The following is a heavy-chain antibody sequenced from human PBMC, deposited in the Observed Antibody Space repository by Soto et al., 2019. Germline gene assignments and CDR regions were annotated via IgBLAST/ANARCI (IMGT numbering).Heavy chain of an antibody. Sequence: SETLSLTCTVSCGSIRSHYWNWIRQPPGKGLEWIGYIDDSGSTKYNPSLKSRVTISVDTSKNQFSLKLNSVTAADTAIYYCARDYSGSYYSFWFDPWGQGTQVTVSS. CDR3: ARDYSGSYYSFWFDP. CDR2: IDDSGST. CDR1: CGSIRSHY. V-gene: IGHV4-59*11. J-gene: IGHJ5*02. D-gene: IGHD1-26*01.